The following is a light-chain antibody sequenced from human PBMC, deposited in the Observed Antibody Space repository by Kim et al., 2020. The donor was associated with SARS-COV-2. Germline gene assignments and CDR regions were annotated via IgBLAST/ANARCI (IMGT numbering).Light chain of an antibody. J-gene: IGKJ4*01. V-gene: IGKV1-39*01. Sequence: SVEDTVTSSCRASQSIHNYLNLYQHKPGQAPKVLISAASSLQSGVPSRFRGSGSETDFTLTISSLQPEDFATYYCQQSYSTLPLSFGGGTKVDIK. CDR3: QQSYSTLPLS. CDR1: QSIHNY. CDR2: AAS.